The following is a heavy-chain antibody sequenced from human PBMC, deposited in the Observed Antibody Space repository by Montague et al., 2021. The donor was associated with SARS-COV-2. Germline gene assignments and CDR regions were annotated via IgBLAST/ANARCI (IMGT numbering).Heavy chain of an antibody. CDR1: GGSISSGKYY. CDR3: ASPTYYYDSSGSDAFDI. D-gene: IGHD3-22*01. CDR2: MYTSGST. J-gene: IGHJ3*02. V-gene: IGHV4-61*02. Sequence: TLSLTCTVSGGSISSGKYYWSWIRQSAGKGLEWIGRMYTSGSTNYNPSLKSRVTIFVGTSKNQFSLKLSSVTAADTAVYYCASPTYYYDSSGSDAFDIWGQGTMVTVSS.